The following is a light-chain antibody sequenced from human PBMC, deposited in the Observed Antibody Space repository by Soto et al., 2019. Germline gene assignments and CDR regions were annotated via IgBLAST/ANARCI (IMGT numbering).Light chain of an antibody. CDR2: AAS. J-gene: IGKJ1*01. Sequence: DIQMTQSPSTRSASIGDRVTTTCRASQRIRTSLNWYQPKPGKAPKLLIYAASSLERGVPSRFSGIGSGTDLSLSISSLQPEDFATYYCQQRYTTPLTSGQGAKVDIK. CDR3: QQRYTTPLT. V-gene: IGKV1-39*01. CDR1: QRIRTS.